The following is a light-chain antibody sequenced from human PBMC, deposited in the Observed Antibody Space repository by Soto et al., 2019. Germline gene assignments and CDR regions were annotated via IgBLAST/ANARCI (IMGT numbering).Light chain of an antibody. CDR1: SSNIGSNT. CDR2: SNN. CDR3: AAWDDSLNGHV. V-gene: IGLV1-44*01. J-gene: IGLJ1*01. Sequence: QSVLTQPPSASGTPGQRVTISCSGSSSNIGSNTVNWYQQLPGTAPKLLIYSNNQGPSGVPDRFSGSKSGTSASLAISGLQSEDEADYYCAAWDDSLNGHVFGTGTKLTVL.